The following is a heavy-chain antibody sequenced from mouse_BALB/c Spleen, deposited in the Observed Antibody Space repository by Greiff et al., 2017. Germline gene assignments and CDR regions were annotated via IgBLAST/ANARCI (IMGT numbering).Heavy chain of an antibody. D-gene: IGHD3-3*01. CDR1: GFSLTSYG. CDR2: IWSGGST. J-gene: IGHJ2*01. V-gene: IGHV2-4-1*01. Sequence: VQLQQSGPGLVQPSQSLSITCTVSGFSLTSYGVHWVRQSPGKGLEWLGVIWSGGSTDYNSALKSRLSISKDNSKSQVFLKMNSLQTDDTAMYYCARNNKGSYFDYWGQGTTLTVSS. CDR3: ARNNKGSYFDY.